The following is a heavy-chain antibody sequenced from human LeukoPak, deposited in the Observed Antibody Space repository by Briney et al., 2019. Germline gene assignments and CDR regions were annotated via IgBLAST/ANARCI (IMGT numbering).Heavy chain of an antibody. CDR3: AREIFNGFDI. CDR2: ISSSIITI. V-gene: IGHV3-48*01. CDR1: GFTFRSYS. J-gene: IGHJ3*02. Sequence: GGSLRLSCAASGFTFRSYSMNWVRQAPGKGLEWVSYISSSIITIYYADSVKGRFTISRDNAKNTLFLQMNSLRAEDTAVYYCAREIFNGFDIWGQGTMVTVSS.